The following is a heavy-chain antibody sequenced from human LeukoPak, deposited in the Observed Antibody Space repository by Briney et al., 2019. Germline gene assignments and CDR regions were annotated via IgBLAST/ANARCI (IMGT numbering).Heavy chain of an antibody. J-gene: IGHJ4*02. CDR2: ISSSSSYI. CDR1: GFTFSSYS. Sequence: GGSLRLSCAASGFTFSSYSMNWVRQAPGKGLEWVSSISSSSSYIYYADSVKGRFTISRDNAENSLFLVMNSLRAEDTAVYYCACSTAWYGIQCWGQGTLIAVSS. CDR3: ACSTAWYGIQC. D-gene: IGHD2-2*01. V-gene: IGHV3-21*01.